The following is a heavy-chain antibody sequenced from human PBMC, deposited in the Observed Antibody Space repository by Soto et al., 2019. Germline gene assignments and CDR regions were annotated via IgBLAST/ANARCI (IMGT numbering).Heavy chain of an antibody. D-gene: IGHD3-22*01. CDR3: PRTGYDSSGYYLNWFDP. CDR2: IYPGDSDT. V-gene: IGHV5-51*01. Sequence: GESLKISCXGSGYSFTSYWIGWVRQMPGKGLEWMGIIYPGDSDTRYSPSFQGQVTISADKSISTAYLQWSSLKASDTAMYYCPRTGYDSSGYYLNWFDPWGQGTLVTVSS. J-gene: IGHJ5*02. CDR1: GYSFTSYW.